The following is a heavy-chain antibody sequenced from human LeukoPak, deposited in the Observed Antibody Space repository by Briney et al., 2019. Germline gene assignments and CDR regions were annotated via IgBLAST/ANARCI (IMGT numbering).Heavy chain of an antibody. Sequence: GGSPRLSCAASGFTFSSYRMNWVRQAPGKGLEWVSSISTSSSYIHYADSVKGRFTISRDNARNSLYLQMNSLRAEDTAVYYCARGLGGVDYWGQGTLVTVSS. J-gene: IGHJ4*02. CDR2: ISTSSSYI. CDR3: ARGLGGVDY. D-gene: IGHD3-10*01. CDR1: GFTFSSYR. V-gene: IGHV3-21*01.